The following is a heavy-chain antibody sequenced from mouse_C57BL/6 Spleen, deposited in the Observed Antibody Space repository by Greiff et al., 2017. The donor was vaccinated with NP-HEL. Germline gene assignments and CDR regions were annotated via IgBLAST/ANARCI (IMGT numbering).Heavy chain of an antibody. V-gene: IGHV6-3*01. CDR3: TGVYYGKPLYAMDY. D-gene: IGHD2-1*01. CDR2: IRLKSDNYAT. CDR1: GFTFSNYW. Sequence: EVQRVESGGGLVQPGGSMKLSCVASGFTFSNYWMNWVRQSPEKGLEWVAQIRLKSDNYATHYVESVKGRFTISRDDSKSSVYLQMNNLRAEDTGIYYCTGVYYGKPLYAMDYWGQGTSVTVSS. J-gene: IGHJ4*01.